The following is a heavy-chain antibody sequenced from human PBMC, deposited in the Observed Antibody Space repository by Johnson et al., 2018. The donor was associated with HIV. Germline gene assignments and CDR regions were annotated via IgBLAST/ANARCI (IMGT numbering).Heavy chain of an antibody. J-gene: IGHJ3*01. Sequence: QMLLVESGGGVVQPGRSLRLSCAASGFSFGTYAMHWVRQAPGKGLEWVAVISHDGYNEDYGDSVKGRFTISRDNSKNSLYLQLNSLRPEDTAVFYCARAPWAGYSYGLLDWGQGTMVTVSS. D-gene: IGHD5-18*01. CDR2: ISHDGYNE. CDR1: GFSFGTYA. V-gene: IGHV3-30*03. CDR3: ARAPWAGYSYGLLD.